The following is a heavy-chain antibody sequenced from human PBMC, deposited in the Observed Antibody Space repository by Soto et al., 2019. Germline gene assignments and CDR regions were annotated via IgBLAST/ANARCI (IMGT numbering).Heavy chain of an antibody. D-gene: IGHD3-22*01. Sequence: EVQLLESGGGLVQPGGSLRLSCAASGFTFSNYAMNWVRQAPGKGLEWVSTISGRGGSTYYADSVKGRFTISRDNSKNMLYLQMNSLRAEDTAVYYCAKATMTLVVIRLDYWGQGTLATVSS. V-gene: IGHV3-23*01. CDR2: ISGRGGST. J-gene: IGHJ4*02. CDR1: GFTFSNYA. CDR3: AKATMTLVVIRLDY.